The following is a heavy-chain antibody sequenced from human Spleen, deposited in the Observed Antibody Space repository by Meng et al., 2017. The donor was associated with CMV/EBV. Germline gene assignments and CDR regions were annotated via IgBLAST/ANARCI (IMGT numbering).Heavy chain of an antibody. V-gene: IGHV3-30*04. CDR1: GFTFSRYA. CDR3: AREDGSYFPLLDY. J-gene: IGHJ4*02. Sequence: GGSLRLSCVASGFTFSRYAMHWVRQAPGKGLDWMTVISYDGGNKFHADSVKGRFTISRDNSKNTLYLQMNSLRAEDTAVYYCAREDGSYFPLLDYWGQGTLVTVSS. CDR2: ISYDGGNK. D-gene: IGHD1-26*01.